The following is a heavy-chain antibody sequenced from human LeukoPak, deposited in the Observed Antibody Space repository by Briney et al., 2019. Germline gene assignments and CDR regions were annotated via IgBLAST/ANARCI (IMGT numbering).Heavy chain of an antibody. D-gene: IGHD3-10*01. V-gene: IGHV4-59*01. CDR1: GGSISSYY. Sequence: SEILSLTCTVSGGSISSYYWSWIRQPPGKGLEWVGYIYSSGSTNYNPSLKSRVTISVDTSKNQFSLKLTSVTAADTAVYYCARAYYYGSGSYGLDYWGQGTLVTVSS. CDR3: ARAYYYGSGSYGLDY. J-gene: IGHJ4*02. CDR2: IYSSGST.